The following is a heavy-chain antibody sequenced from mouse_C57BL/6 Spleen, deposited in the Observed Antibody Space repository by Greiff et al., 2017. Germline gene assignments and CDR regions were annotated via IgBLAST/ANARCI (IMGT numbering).Heavy chain of an antibody. D-gene: IGHD2-5*01. Sequence: EVQVVESGPELVKPGASVKMSCKASGYTFTDYNMHWVKQSHGKSLEWIGYINPNNGGTSYNQKFKGKATLTVNKSSSTAYMELRSLTSEDSAVYYCARLRDYSNYVFAYWGQGTLVTVSA. CDR3: ARLRDYSNYVFAY. J-gene: IGHJ3*01. CDR1: GYTFTDYN. V-gene: IGHV1-22*01. CDR2: INPNNGGT.